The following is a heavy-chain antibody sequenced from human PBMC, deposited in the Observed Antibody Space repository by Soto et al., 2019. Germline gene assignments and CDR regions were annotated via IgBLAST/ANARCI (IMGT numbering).Heavy chain of an antibody. CDR3: ALGRDYSWNGFDI. CDR2: ITYGGSNK. D-gene: IGHD1-20*01. CDR1: GFTFSSYA. Sequence: GGFLSLSCAASGFTFSSYATQWIRQATGKGLEWVAVITYGGSNKYYADSVKGRFTSSRDNSKNTLYLQMNSLGAEDTAVYYCALGRDYSWNGFDIWGQGTMVTVSS. J-gene: IGHJ3*02. V-gene: IGHV3-30-3*01.